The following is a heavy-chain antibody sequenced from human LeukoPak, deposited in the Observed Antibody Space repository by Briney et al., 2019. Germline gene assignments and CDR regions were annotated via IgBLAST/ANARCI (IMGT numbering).Heavy chain of an antibody. D-gene: IGHD3-10*01. V-gene: IGHV3-33*01. Sequence: GRSLRLSCAASGFTFSSYGMHWVRQAPGKGLEWVAVIWYDGSNKYYADSVKGRFTISRDNSKNTLYLQMNSLRAEDTAVSYCATLPERFGVDYWGQGTLVTVSS. J-gene: IGHJ4*02. CDR3: ATLPERFGVDY. CDR1: GFTFSSYG. CDR2: IWYDGSNK.